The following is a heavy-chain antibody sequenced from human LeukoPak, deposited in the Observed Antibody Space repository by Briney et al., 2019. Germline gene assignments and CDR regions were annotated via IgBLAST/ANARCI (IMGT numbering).Heavy chain of an antibody. Sequence: SETLSLTCAVYGGSFSGYYWSWIRQPPGKGLEWIGYIYYSGSANYNPSLKSRVTISVDTSKNQFSLKLSSVTAADTAVYYCARARHAGDSSGYYLDYWGQGTLVTVSS. J-gene: IGHJ4*02. CDR3: ARARHAGDSSGYYLDY. CDR2: IYYSGSA. V-gene: IGHV4-59*01. CDR1: GGSFSGYY. D-gene: IGHD3-22*01.